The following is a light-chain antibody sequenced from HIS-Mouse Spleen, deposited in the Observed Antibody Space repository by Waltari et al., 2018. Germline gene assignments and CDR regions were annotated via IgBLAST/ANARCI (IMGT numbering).Light chain of an antibody. CDR1: SRYVGGYNY. CDR2: DVS. V-gene: IGLV2-11*01. Sequence: QSALTQPRPVSGSPGQSVTISCTGTSRYVGGYNYFPWYQQPPGKAPKLMSYDVSKRPSGVPDRFSGSKSGNTASLTISGLQAEDEADYYCCSYAGSYTVVFGGGTKLTVL. CDR3: CSYAGSYTVV. J-gene: IGLJ2*01.